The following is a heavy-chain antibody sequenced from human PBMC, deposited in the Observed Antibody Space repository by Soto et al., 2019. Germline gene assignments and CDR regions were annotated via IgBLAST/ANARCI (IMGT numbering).Heavy chain of an antibody. D-gene: IGHD3-3*01. V-gene: IGHV4-30-2*01. CDR3: ARGDYDFWSGSNWFDP. J-gene: IGHJ5*02. CDR1: GGSISSGGYS. CDR2: IYHSGST. Sequence: SETLSLTCAVSGGSISSGGYSWSWIRQPPGKGLEWIGYIYHSGSTYYNPSLKSRVTISVDRSKNQFSLKLSSVTAADTAVYYCARGDYDFWSGSNWFDPWGQGTLVTVSS.